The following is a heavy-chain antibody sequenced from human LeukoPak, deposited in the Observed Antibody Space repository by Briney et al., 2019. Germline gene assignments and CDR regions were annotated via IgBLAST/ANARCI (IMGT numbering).Heavy chain of an antibody. J-gene: IGHJ4*02. CDR2: ISPYNGNT. V-gene: IGHV1-18*01. CDR3: ARDGGYFDY. Sequence: ASVKVSFKASVYTLRSYGFSWVRPAPGQGLEWMGWISPYNGNTNYAQRFQGRVTMTPDTFTSTAYMELRSLRFDDTAVYYCARDGGYFDYWGRGTLVTVSS. CDR1: VYTLRSYG.